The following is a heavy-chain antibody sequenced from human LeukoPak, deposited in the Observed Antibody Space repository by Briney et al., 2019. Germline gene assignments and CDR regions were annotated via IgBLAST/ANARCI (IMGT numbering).Heavy chain of an antibody. Sequence: LVKVSCKASGGTFSSYAISWVRQAPGQGLEWMEGIIPIFGTANYAQKFQGRVTITADESTSTAYMELSSLRSEDTAVYYCARESPSYGYFDYWGQGTLVTVSS. CDR2: IIPIFGTA. J-gene: IGHJ4*02. CDR3: ARESPSYGYFDY. D-gene: IGHD5-18*01. CDR1: GGTFSSYA. V-gene: IGHV1-69*01.